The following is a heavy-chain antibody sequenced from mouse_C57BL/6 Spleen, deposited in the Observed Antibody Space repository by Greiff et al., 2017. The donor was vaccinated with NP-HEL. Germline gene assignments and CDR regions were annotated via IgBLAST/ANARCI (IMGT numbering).Heavy chain of an antibody. J-gene: IGHJ2*01. D-gene: IGHD2-4*01. V-gene: IGHV5-12*01. Sequence: EVKLMESGGGLVQPGGSLKLSCAASGFTFSDYYMYWVRQTPEKRLEWVAYISNGGGSTYYPDTVKGRFTISRDNAKNTLYLQMSRLKSEDTAIYYCARGLRRYYFDYWGQGTTLTVSS. CDR1: GFTFSDYY. CDR2: ISNGGGST. CDR3: ARGLRRYYFDY.